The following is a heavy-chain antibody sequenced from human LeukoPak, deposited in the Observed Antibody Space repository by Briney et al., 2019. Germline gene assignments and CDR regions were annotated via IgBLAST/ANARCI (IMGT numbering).Heavy chain of an antibody. CDR1: GGSMSSNTHS. Sequence: SETLSLSCTVSGGSMSSNTHSWAWIRQPPGKGLEWIGSVRYGGSTYYNPSVNSRVSVSADTSKNHFSLNLTSVTAADTVVYYCARVSDSSWFSIHDAFDIWGQGTMVTVSS. V-gene: IGHV4-39*02. CDR2: VRYGGST. J-gene: IGHJ3*02. CDR3: ARVSDSSWFSIHDAFDI. D-gene: IGHD6-13*01.